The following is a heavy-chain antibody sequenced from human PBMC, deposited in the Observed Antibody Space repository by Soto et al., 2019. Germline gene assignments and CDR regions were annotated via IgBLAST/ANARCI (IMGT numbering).Heavy chain of an antibody. V-gene: IGHV3-23*01. D-gene: IGHD6-19*01. CDR1: GFSFSNYA. CDR3: VREASGWYSRGSFDF. Sequence: EVQLLESGGGLVRPGGSLRLSCAASGFSFSNYAMNWVRQAPGKGLEWVSVISGSGGSASYADSVQGRFTISRDNSNNTLYLQMNSLRAKHTAIYSCVREASGWYSRGSFDFWGRGTMVTVSS. CDR2: ISGSGGSA. J-gene: IGHJ3*01.